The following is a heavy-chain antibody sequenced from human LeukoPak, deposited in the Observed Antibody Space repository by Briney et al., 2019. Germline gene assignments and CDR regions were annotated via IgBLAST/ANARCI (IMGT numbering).Heavy chain of an antibody. CDR3: ARRATVTPPKSYYYMDV. J-gene: IGHJ6*03. CDR1: GGSISSSNW. CDR2: INHSGST. V-gene: IGHV4-4*02. Sequence: KPSETLSLTCAVSGGSISSSNWWSWVRQPPGKGLEWIGEINHSGSTNYNPSLKSRVTISVDTSKNQFSLKLSSVTAADTAVYYCARRATVTPPKSYYYMDVWGKGTTVTVSS. D-gene: IGHD4-11*01.